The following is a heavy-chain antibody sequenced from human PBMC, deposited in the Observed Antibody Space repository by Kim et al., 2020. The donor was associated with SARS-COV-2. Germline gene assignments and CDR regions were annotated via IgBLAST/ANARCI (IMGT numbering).Heavy chain of an antibody. D-gene: IGHD3-22*01. Sequence: GGSLRLSCAASGFTFSSYSMNWVRQAPGKGLEWVSSISSSSSYIYYADSVKGRFTISRDNAKNSLYLQMNSLRAEDTAVYYCARSTTPKYYYDSSGYYNPRLFDYWGQGTLVTVSS. CDR3: ARSTTPKYYYDSSGYYNPRLFDY. CDR1: GFTFSSYS. J-gene: IGHJ4*02. CDR2: ISSSSSYI. V-gene: IGHV3-21*01.